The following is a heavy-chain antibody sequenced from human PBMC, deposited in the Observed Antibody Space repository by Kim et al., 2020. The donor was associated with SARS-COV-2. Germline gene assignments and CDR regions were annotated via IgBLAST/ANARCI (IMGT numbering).Heavy chain of an antibody. CDR3: MNQGWSPVHDF. CDR2: ISDNGGST. D-gene: IGHD6-19*01. V-gene: IGHV3-64D*09. Sequence: GGSLRLSCSASGFTFSSNAMHWVRQAPRKGLEYISGISDNGGSTYYADSVKGRFTISRDNSRNTLYLQVISLRTEDTAIYYCMNQGWSPVHDFWGQGTLVSVSS. CDR1: GFTFSSNA. J-gene: IGHJ4*02.